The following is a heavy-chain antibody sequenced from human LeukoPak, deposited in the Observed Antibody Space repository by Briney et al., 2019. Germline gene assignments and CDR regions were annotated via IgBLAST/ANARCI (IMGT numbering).Heavy chain of an antibody. J-gene: IGHJ4*02. D-gene: IGHD3-3*01. CDR3: AKNWGSYYDFWSGEGFIDY. CDR2: ISCNGSII. Sequence: GGSLRLSCAASGFIFSSYSMNWVRQAPGKGLEWISHISCNGSIIYYADSVRGRFTISRDNSKNTLYLQMNSLRAEDTAVYYCAKNWGSYYDFWSGEGFIDYWGQGTLVTVSS. CDR1: GFIFSSYS. V-gene: IGHV3-48*01.